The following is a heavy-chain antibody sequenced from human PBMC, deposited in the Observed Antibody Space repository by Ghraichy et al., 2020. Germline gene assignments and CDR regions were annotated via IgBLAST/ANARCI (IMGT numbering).Heavy chain of an antibody. CDR2: INAGNGNT. D-gene: IGHD2-15*01. Sequence: ASVKVSCKASGYTFTNYAVHWVRQAPGQRLEWMGWINAGNGNTKYSQKFQGRVTITRDTSASTAYMELTSLRSEDTAVYYCAGGYCSGGSCPDVVLYVWGQGTTVTVSS. CDR3: AGGYCSGGSCPDVVLYV. J-gene: IGHJ6*02. V-gene: IGHV1-3*01. CDR1: GYTFTNYA.